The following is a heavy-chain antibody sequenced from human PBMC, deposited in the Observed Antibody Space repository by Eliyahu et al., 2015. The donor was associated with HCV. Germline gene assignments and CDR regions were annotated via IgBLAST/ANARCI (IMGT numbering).Heavy chain of an antibody. CDR3: TTERRGYYYDSSGYLDY. CDR1: GFTFSNAW. D-gene: IGHD3-22*01. Sequence: EVQLVESGGGLVKPGGSLRLSCAASGFTFSNAWMNWVXQAPGKGLEWVGRIKSKTDGGTTDYAAPVKGRFTISRDDSKNTLDLQMNSLKTEDTAVYYCTTERRGYYYDSSGYLDYWGQGTLVTVSS. J-gene: IGHJ4*02. V-gene: IGHV3-15*07. CDR2: IKSKTDGGTT.